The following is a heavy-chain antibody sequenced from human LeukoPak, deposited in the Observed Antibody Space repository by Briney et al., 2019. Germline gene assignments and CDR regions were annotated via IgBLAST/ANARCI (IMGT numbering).Heavy chain of an antibody. CDR1: GFALSSYT. Sequence: GGSLRLSCAASGFALSSYTMNWVRQAPGKGLEWVSAVSGSGGSTYYADSVKGRFTISRDSSKNTLYLQMNSLRAEDTAVYYCAKEALAGSNFDCWGQGTLVTVSS. V-gene: IGHV3-23*01. J-gene: IGHJ4*02. CDR3: AKEALAGSNFDC. CDR2: VSGSGGST. D-gene: IGHD6-19*01.